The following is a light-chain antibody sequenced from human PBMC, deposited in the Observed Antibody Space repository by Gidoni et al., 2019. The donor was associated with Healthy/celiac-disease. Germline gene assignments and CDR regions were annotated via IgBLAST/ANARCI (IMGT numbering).Light chain of an antibody. CDR1: QSIRSY. V-gene: IGKV1-39*01. CDR2: AAS. CDR3: QQSYSTPQT. Sequence: IQMPQSPSSLSASVGDRVTITCRASQSIRSYLNWYQQKPGKAPKLLIYAASSLQSGVPSRFSGSGSGTDFTLTISSLQPEDFATYYCQQSYSTPQTFGQGTKVEIK. J-gene: IGKJ1*01.